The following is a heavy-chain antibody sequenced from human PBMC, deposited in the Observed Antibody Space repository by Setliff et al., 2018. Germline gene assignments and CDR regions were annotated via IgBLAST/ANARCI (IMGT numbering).Heavy chain of an antibody. CDR3: VRDRWKVIVNRGDDAFDL. Sequence: GGSLRLSCAASGFTFTSYAMRWVCPAPGKGLEWVANIKEDGSEKYYVDSVKGRFTISRDNAKNSLDLQMNSLRGEDTAVYYCVRDRWKVIVNRGDDAFDLWGQGAMVTVSS. CDR2: IKEDGSEK. J-gene: IGHJ3*01. V-gene: IGHV3-7*01. D-gene: IGHD3-22*01. CDR1: GFTFTSYA.